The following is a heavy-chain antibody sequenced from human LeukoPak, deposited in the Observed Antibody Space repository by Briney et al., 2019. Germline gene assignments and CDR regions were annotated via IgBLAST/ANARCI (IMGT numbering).Heavy chain of an antibody. V-gene: IGHV4-34*01. D-gene: IGHD6-6*01. CDR3: ARGGRRGPYSSSYGDFNY. Sequence: KASETLSLTCAVYGGSFSGYYWSWIRQPPGKGLEWIGEISHSGSTNYNTSLKSQVTISVDTSKNQFSLKLSSVTAADTAVYYCARGGRRGPYSSSYGDFNYWGQGTLVTVSS. CDR1: GGSFSGYY. CDR2: ISHSGST. J-gene: IGHJ4*02.